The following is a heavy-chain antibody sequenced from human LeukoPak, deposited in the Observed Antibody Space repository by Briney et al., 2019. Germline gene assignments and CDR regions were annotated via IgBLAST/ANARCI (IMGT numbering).Heavy chain of an antibody. CDR3: ARRDYYDSSGYDY. J-gene: IGHJ4*02. Sequence: ASVKVSCKASGGTFSSYAISWVRLAPGQGLEWMGGIIPIFGTANYAQKFQGRVTITTDESTGTAYMELSSLRSEDTAVYYCARRDYYDSSGYDYWGQGTLVTVSS. V-gene: IGHV1-69*05. CDR2: IIPIFGTA. D-gene: IGHD3-22*01. CDR1: GGTFSSYA.